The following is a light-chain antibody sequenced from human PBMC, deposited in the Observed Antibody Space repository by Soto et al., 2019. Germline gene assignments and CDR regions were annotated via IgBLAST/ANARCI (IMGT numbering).Light chain of an antibody. CDR3: CSYTATTTYV. CDR2: DVN. J-gene: IGLJ1*01. CDR1: VNDVGGYTF. V-gene: IGLV2-14*03. Sequence: QSVLTQPASVSGSPGQSISISFTFTVNDVGGYTFVSWYQQHPDKVPKLVIFDVNRRPSGVSDRFSGSKSVNAASLTISGLQAEDEADYYCCSYTATTTYVFGTGTKVTVL.